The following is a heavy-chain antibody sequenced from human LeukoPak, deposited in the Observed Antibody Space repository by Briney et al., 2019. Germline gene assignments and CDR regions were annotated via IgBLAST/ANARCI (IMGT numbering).Heavy chain of an antibody. Sequence: GRSLRLSCAASGVTLSTYWMHWVRQGPDKGLVWLSYISPDGSITRYADSVKGRFTISRDNAKNTLYLQMNGLTAEDTAVYFCSTPWSYWGRGTLVTVSS. CDR2: ISPDGSIT. J-gene: IGHJ4*02. CDR3: STPWSY. CDR1: GVTLSTYW. V-gene: IGHV3-74*01. D-gene: IGHD3-3*01.